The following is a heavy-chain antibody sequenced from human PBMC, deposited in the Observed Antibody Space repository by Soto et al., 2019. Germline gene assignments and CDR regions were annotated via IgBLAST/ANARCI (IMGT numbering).Heavy chain of an antibody. Sequence: QVQLVESGGGVVQPGRSLRLSCAASGFTFSSYGMHWVRQAPGKGLEWVAVIWYDGSNKYYADSVKGRFTISRDNSKNTLYLQMNSLRAEDTAVYYCARESRGRYCSGGSCYYRYYGMDVW. CDR2: IWYDGSNK. J-gene: IGHJ6*01. D-gene: IGHD2-15*01. V-gene: IGHV3-33*01. CDR1: GFTFSSYG. CDR3: ARESRGRYCSGGSCYYRYYGMDV.